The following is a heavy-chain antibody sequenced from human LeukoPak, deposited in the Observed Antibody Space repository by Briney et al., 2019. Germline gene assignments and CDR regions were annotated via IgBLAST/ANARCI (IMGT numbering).Heavy chain of an antibody. Sequence: SETLSLTCTVSGYSISSGYYWGWIRQPPGKGLEWIGSIYHSGSTNYNPSLKSRVTISVDTSKNQFSLKLSSVTAADTAVYYCARGGWSYYYYYYMDVWGKGTTVTVSS. CDR3: ARGGWSYYYYYYMDV. D-gene: IGHD6-19*01. V-gene: IGHV4-38-2*02. J-gene: IGHJ6*03. CDR2: IYHSGST. CDR1: GYSISSGYY.